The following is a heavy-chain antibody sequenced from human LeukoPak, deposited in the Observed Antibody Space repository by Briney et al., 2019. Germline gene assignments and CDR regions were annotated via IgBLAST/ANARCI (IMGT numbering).Heavy chain of an antibody. J-gene: IGHJ4*02. V-gene: IGHV3-74*01. D-gene: IGHD6-19*01. Sequence: GGSLRLSCAASGFTVITNDMTWVRQAPGKGLGSVSRINTDGTVTTYADSVKGRFTVSRDNADNTMFLQMNSVRDEDTAVYYCATKQWLAPPPDSWGQGTPVTVSS. CDR1: GFTVITND. CDR3: ATKQWLAPPPDS. CDR2: INTDGTVT.